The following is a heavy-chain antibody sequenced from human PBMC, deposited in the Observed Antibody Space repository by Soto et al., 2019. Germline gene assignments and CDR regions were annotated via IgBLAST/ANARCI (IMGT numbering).Heavy chain of an antibody. J-gene: IGHJ4*02. CDR2: MNPNSGNT. D-gene: IGHD3-9*01. V-gene: IGHV1-8*01. CDR1: GYTFTSYD. CDR3: ARGRAPPYVLRYFDWLLSARFFDD. Sequence: ASVKVSFKASGYTFTSYDINWVRQATGQGLEWMGWMNPNSGNTGYAQKFQGRVTMTRNTSISTAYMELSSLRSEDTAVYYCARGRAPPYVLRYFDWLLSARFFDDWGQGTLDTGSS.